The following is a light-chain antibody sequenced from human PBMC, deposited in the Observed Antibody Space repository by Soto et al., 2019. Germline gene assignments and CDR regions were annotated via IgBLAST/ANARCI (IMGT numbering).Light chain of an antibody. V-gene: IGKV1-5*03. CDR3: QQYNSWT. Sequence: DIQMTQSPSTLSASVGDRVTITCRASQSVSTWFAWYQQKPGKAPKLLIYKASNLESGVPSRFTGSGSGTEFTLTISSLQPDDFATYYCQQYNSWTFGQGTKVEIK. CDR1: QSVSTW. CDR2: KAS. J-gene: IGKJ1*01.